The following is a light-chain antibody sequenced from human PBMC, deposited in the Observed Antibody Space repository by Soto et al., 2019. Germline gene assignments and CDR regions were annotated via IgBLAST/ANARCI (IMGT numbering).Light chain of an antibody. CDR2: EVS. J-gene: IGLJ2*01. CDR3: CSNAGSSIFV. CDR1: TSDVGSYNL. V-gene: IGLV2-23*02. Sequence: QSALTQPASVSGSPGQSITISCTGTTSDVGSYNLVSWYQQHPGKAPKLMIYEVSKRPSGISNRFSGSKSGSTASLTISGLQAEEEADYYCCSNAGSSIFVFGGGTKLTVL.